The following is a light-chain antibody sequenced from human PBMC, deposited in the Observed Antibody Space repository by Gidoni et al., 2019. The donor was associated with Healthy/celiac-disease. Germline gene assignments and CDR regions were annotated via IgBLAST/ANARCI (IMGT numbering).Light chain of an antibody. V-gene: IGKV1-33*01. CDR2: EAS. CDR1: QDISNY. Sequence: DIQMTQSPSSLSASVGDRVTITCQASQDISNYLNWYQQKPGKAPKLLIYEASNLETGVPSRFSGSGSGTDFTFTISSLQPEDIATYYCQQYDNLPLTVGPGTKVDIK. J-gene: IGKJ3*01. CDR3: QQYDNLPLT.